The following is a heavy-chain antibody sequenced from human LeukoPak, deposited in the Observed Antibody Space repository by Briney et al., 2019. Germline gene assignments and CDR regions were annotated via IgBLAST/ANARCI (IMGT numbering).Heavy chain of an antibody. Sequence: ASVKVSCKASGGTFSSYAISWVRQAPGQGLEWMGGIIPIFGTANYAQKFQGRVTITADESTSTAYMELSSLRSEDTAVYYCARAEDIVVVPAALWAFDIWGQGTMVTVSS. CDR1: GGTFSSYA. V-gene: IGHV1-69*13. J-gene: IGHJ3*02. D-gene: IGHD2-2*01. CDR2: IIPIFGTA. CDR3: ARAEDIVVVPAALWAFDI.